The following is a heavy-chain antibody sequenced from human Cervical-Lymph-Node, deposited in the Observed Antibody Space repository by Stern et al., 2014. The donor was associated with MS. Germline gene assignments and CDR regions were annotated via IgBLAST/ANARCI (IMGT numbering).Heavy chain of an antibody. D-gene: IGHD6-13*01. CDR2: MFPGFGTP. Sequence: VQLVESGAEVTKPGASVKVSCKASGGTFSKFPSSWVRQAPGQGTAWMGGMFPGFGTPTYAQEFRGRVTITADVSTSTVYMELSSLRSDDTAVYYCALSSETSDRWYSLGYDLWGQGTLVTVSS. J-gene: IGHJ5*02. V-gene: IGHV1-69*01. CDR1: GGTFSKFP. CDR3: ALSSETSDRWYSLGYDL.